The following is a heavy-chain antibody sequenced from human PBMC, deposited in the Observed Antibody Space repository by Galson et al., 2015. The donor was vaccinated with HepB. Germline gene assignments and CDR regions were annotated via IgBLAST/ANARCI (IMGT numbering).Heavy chain of an antibody. CDR2: ISSSSSTI. V-gene: IGHV3-48*02. Sequence: SLRLSCAASGFTFSSYSMNWVRQAPGKGLELVSYISSSSSTIYYADSVKGRFTISRDNAKNSLYLQMNSLRDEDTAVYYCASMITFGGAAEDYFDYWGQGTLVTVSS. CDR3: ASMITFGGAAEDYFDY. J-gene: IGHJ4*02. CDR1: GFTFSSYS. D-gene: IGHD3-16*01.